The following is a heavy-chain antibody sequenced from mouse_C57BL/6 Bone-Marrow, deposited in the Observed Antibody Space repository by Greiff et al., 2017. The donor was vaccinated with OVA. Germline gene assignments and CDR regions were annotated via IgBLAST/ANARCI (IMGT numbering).Heavy chain of an antibody. CDR3: ARGLYYGNYGFAY. CDR1: GYSITSGYD. CDR2: ISYSGST. D-gene: IGHD2-1*01. J-gene: IGHJ3*01. Sequence: VQLKESGPGMVKPSQSLSLTCTVTGYSITSGYDWHWIRHFPGNKLEWMGYISYSGSTNYNPSLKSRISITHDTSKNHFFLKLNSVTTEDTATYYCARGLYYGNYGFAYWGQGTLVTVSA. V-gene: IGHV3-1*01.